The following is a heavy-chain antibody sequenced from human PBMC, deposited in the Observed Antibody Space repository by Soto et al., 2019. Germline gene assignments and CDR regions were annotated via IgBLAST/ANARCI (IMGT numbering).Heavy chain of an antibody. V-gene: IGHV3-30*03. Sequence: QVQLVESGGGVVQPGRSLRLSCAASGFTFSNYGMNWIRQAPGKGLEWVAFISYDGSNIHFADSVKGRFTISTDNPKNPQNLQMNSLRADDTDGYYSATAEFSPNGLCYPGDFDNWSQGTLVTVSP. CDR3: ATAEFSPNGLCYPGDFDN. J-gene: IGHJ4*02. CDR1: GFTFSNYG. CDR2: ISYDGSNI. D-gene: IGHD2-8*01.